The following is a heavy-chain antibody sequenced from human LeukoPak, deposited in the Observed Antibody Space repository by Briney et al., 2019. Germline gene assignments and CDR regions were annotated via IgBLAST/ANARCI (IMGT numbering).Heavy chain of an antibody. CDR2: IWFDGSRT. CDR3: AKDMTGGTYYYYGMDV. Sequence: GGSLRLSCAASGFTFTTYGMHWLRQTPGKGLEWVAIIWFDGSRTYYADSVKGRFTISRDNSKNTLYLQMNSLRAEDTAVYYCAKDMTGGTYYYYGMDVWGQGTTVTVSS. V-gene: IGHV3-33*06. CDR1: GFTFTTYG. D-gene: IGHD6-13*01. J-gene: IGHJ6*02.